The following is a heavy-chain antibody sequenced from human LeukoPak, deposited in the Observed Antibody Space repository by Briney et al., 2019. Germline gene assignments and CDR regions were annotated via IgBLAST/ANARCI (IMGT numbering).Heavy chain of an antibody. CDR1: GFISSHKY. CDR2: IYTGGNT. Sequence: GASLRLSCAAAGFISSHKYMAWRRPAAGEGLEWLSIIYTGGNTVSAESVKGRFTISRDDSRNTVHLQMNNLRDDDTAVYYCARGQIDLLRNYFDSWGPGTLVAVSS. CDR3: ARGQIDLLRNYFDS. V-gene: IGHV3-66*01. J-gene: IGHJ4*02. D-gene: IGHD3-22*01.